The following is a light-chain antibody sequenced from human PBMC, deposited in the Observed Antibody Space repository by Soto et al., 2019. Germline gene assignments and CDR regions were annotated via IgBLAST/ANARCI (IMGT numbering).Light chain of an antibody. CDR2: GAS. CDR3: QQYGVSPLT. J-gene: IGKJ3*01. Sequence: EIVLTQSPGTLSLSPGERVTLSCRASQNVYINSLAWYQQKPGQTPRLLIYGASTRAAAVPDRFRGSGSGTDFAVSIDGLEPEDFAIYYCQQYGVSPLTFGPGTRVD. CDR1: QNVYINS. V-gene: IGKV3-20*01.